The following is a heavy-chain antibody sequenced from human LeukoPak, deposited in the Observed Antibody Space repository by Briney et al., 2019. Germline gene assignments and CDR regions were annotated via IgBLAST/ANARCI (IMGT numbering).Heavy chain of an antibody. V-gene: IGHV3-48*03. Sequence: PGGSLRLSCAASGFTFSSYEMNWVRQAPGKGLEWVSYFSSSGSTIYYADSVKGRFTISRDNAKNSLYLQMYSLRAEDTAVYYCAREYGGDSSGYNYVSFFAYWGQGTLVTVSS. CDR3: AREYGGDSSGYNYVSFFAY. CDR1: GFTFSSYE. CDR2: FSSSGSTI. D-gene: IGHD3-22*01. J-gene: IGHJ4*02.